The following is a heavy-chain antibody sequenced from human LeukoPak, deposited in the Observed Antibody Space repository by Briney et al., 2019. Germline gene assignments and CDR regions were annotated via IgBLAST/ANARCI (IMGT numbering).Heavy chain of an antibody. J-gene: IGHJ4*02. CDR3: ARMEMATAIFDY. Sequence: ASVKVSCKASGYTFTSYGISWVRQAPGQGLEWMGWISVYNGNTDSTQKLQGRVTMTTDTSTSTAYMELRSLRSDDTAVYYCARMEMATAIFDYWGQGTLVTVSS. D-gene: IGHD5-24*01. V-gene: IGHV1-18*01. CDR2: ISVYNGNT. CDR1: GYTFTSYG.